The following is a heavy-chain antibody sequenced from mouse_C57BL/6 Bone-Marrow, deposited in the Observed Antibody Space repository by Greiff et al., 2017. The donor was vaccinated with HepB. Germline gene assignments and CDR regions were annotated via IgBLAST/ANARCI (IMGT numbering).Heavy chain of an antibody. D-gene: IGHD3-2*02. V-gene: IGHV1-72*01. CDR1: GYTFTSYW. CDR2: IDPNSGGT. J-gene: IGHJ4*01. CDR3: ARSRGSSGLYAMDY. Sequence: QVQLQQPGAELVKPGASVKLSCTASGYTFTSYWMHWVKQRPGRGLEWIGRIDPNSGGTKYNEKFKSKATLTVDKPSRTAYMQLSSLTSEDAAVYYCARSRGSSGLYAMDYWGQGTSVTVSS.